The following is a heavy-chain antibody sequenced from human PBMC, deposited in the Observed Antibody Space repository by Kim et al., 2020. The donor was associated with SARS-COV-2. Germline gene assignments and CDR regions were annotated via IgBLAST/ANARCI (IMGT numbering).Heavy chain of an antibody. CDR1: GGSISSGGYY. D-gene: IGHD4-17*01. J-gene: IGHJ5*02. V-gene: IGHV4-31*03. CDR3: ARDKRDYGDYVSWFDP. Sequence: SETLSLTCTVSGGSISSGGYYWSWIRQHPGKGLEWIGYIYYSGSTYYNPSLKSRVTISVDTSKNQFSLKLSSVTAADTAVYYCARDKRDYGDYVSWFDPWGQGTLVTVSS. CDR2: IYYSGST.